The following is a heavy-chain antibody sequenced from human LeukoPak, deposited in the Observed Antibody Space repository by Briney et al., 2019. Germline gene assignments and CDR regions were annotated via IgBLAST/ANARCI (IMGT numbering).Heavy chain of an antibody. CDR3: ARAPGIVGTTPFGNY. Sequence: SEALSLTCIVFGGSVSSGSYYWRWLRQSPGKGLEWIGCIYYSGSTNYNPSLRGRVPMSIDTSKNHFSLRLISVTAADTAIYYCARAPGIVGTTPFGNYWGRGTLVTVSS. CDR1: GGSVSSGSYY. CDR2: IYYSGST. D-gene: IGHD1-26*01. J-gene: IGHJ4*02. V-gene: IGHV4-61*03.